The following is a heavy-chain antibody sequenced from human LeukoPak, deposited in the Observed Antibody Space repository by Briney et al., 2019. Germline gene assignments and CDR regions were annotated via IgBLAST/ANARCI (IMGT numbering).Heavy chain of an antibody. Sequence: SETLSLTCTVSGGSISSGDYYWSWIRQPPGKGLEWIGYIYYTGSTNYNPSLKSRVSISVDTSKNQFSLKLSSVTAADTAVYYCARARNSGYDQVDYWGQGTLVTVSS. CDR2: IYYTGST. V-gene: IGHV4-61*08. J-gene: IGHJ4*02. D-gene: IGHD5-12*01. CDR1: GGSISSGDYY. CDR3: ARARNSGYDQVDY.